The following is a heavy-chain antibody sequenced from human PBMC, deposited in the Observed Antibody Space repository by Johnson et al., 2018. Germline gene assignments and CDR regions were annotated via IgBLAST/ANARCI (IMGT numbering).Heavy chain of an antibody. CDR3: ARGGTNDAFDI. CDR2: INSDGRST. CDR1: GFTFSSYW. V-gene: IGHV3-74*01. Sequence: VQLQESGGGLVQPGGSLRLSCAASGFTFSSYWIYWVRQAPGKGLVWVSRINSDGRSTSHADSVKGRFTISRDNAKNTLFLQMNSLRAEDTAVYYGARGGTNDAFDIWGQGTMVTVSS. J-gene: IGHJ3*02.